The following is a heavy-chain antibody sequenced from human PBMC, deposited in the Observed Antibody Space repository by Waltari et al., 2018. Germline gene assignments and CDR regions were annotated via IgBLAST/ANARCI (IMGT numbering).Heavy chain of an antibody. CDR3: ARELSSFVLGAFDI. J-gene: IGHJ3*02. CDR2: ISYDGSNK. D-gene: IGHD3-10*01. V-gene: IGHV3-30-3*01. CDR1: GSPFSRYA. Sequence: QVQLVESGGGVVQPGRSLRLSCAASGSPFSRYAMHWVRQAPGKGLEWVAVISYDGSNKYYADSVKGLFTISRDNSKNTLYLQMNSLRAEDTAVYYCARELSSFVLGAFDIWGQGTMVTVSS.